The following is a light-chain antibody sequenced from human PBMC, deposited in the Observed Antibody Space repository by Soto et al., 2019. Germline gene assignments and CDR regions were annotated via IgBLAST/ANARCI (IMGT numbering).Light chain of an antibody. CDR2: DNN. CDR3: GTWDSSLSAVV. Sequence: QAVLTQPPSVSAGPGQKVTICCAGSISHIGNNYVSWYQQLPGTAPKLLIYDNNKRPSGIPDRFSGSKSGTSATLGITGLQTGDEADYYCGTWDSSLSAVVFGGGTK. CDR1: ISHIGNNY. J-gene: IGLJ2*01. V-gene: IGLV1-51*01.